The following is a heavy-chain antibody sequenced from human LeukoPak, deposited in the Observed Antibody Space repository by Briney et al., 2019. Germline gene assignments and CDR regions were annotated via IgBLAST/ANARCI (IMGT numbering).Heavy chain of an antibody. Sequence: ASVKVSCKASGYTFTSYGISWVRQAPGQGLEWMGWISAYNGNTNYAQKLQGRVTMTTDTSTSTAYMELRGLRSDDTAVYYCARDSKFPYSGSYEDYWGQGTLVTVSS. CDR1: GYTFTSYG. D-gene: IGHD1-26*01. CDR3: ARDSKFPYSGSYEDY. J-gene: IGHJ4*02. V-gene: IGHV1-18*01. CDR2: ISAYNGNT.